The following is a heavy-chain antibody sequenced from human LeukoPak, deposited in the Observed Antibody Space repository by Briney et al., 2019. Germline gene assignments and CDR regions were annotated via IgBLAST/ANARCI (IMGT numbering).Heavy chain of an antibody. CDR2: INPNSGGT. Sequence: SVKVSFKASGYTFTGYYMHWVRQAPGQGLEWMGWINPNSGGTNYAQKFQGRVTMTRDTSISTAYMELSRLRSDDTAVYYCACIMIKPTNYYYYGMDVWGQGTTVTVSS. CDR3: ACIMIKPTNYYYYGMDV. CDR1: GYTFTGYY. J-gene: IGHJ6*02. D-gene: IGHD3-16*01. V-gene: IGHV1-2*02.